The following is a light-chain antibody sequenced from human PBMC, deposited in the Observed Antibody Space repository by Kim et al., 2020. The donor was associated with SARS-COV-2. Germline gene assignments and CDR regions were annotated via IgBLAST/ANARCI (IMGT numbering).Light chain of an antibody. CDR1: YPL. Sequence: YPLVSWYQQHPGEAPKLILDEASKRPSGASHRFSGSTSGNTASLTISGLQGEDEADYYCCSYAGSNTWVFGGGTKLTVL. CDR3: CSYAGSNTWV. CDR2: EAS. V-gene: IGLV2-23*01. J-gene: IGLJ3*02.